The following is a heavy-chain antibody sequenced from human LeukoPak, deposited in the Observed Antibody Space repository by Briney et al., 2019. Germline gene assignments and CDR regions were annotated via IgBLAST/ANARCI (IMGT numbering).Heavy chain of an antibody. CDR1: GYTFSIYA. D-gene: IGHD6-6*01. J-gene: IGHJ3*02. CDR3: ARDLMESSSSTPMYAFDI. CDR2: IISGDGNT. V-gene: IGHV1-3*01. Sequence: GASVKVSFKASGYTFSIYAMHWVRQAPGQRLERMGWIISGDGNTKYSQKFQGKVTITRDTSASTGYMELSSLRSEDAAVYFCARDLMESSSSTPMYAFDIWGQGTMVTVSS.